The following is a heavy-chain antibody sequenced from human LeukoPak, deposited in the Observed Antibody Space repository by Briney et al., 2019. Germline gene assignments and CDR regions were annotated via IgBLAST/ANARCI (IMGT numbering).Heavy chain of an antibody. CDR2: IYYSGST. CDR3: ARSARIAANYYYGMDV. D-gene: IGHD6-25*01. J-gene: IGHJ6*02. CDR1: GGSFSGYY. V-gene: IGHV4-59*01. Sequence: SETLSLTCAVYGGSFSGYYWSWIRQPPGKGLEWIGYIYYSGSTNYNPSLKSRVTISVDTSKNQFSLKLSSVTAADTAVYYCARSARIAANYYYGMDVWGQGTTVTVSS.